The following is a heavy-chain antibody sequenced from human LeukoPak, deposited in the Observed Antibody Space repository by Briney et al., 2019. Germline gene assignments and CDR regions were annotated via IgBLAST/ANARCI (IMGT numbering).Heavy chain of an antibody. CDR2: IGTAGDT. V-gene: IGHV3-13*01. CDR3: ARGHMLTGYYNFAWFNP. CDR1: GFTFSSYD. D-gene: IGHD3-9*01. J-gene: IGHJ5*02. Sequence: GGSLRLSCAASGFTFSSYDMHWVRQPTGKGLEWVSAIGTAGDTYYSHSVKGRFTISRENAKNSLYLHMNSLSAGDTAVYFCARGHMLTGYYNFAWFNPWGQGTLVTVSS.